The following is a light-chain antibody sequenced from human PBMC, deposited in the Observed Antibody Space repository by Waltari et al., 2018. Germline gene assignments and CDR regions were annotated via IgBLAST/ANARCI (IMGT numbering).Light chain of an antibody. Sequence: EIVLTQSPATLSLSPGERATLSCRASQGVSSYLAWYQQKPGQAPRLLIYDASNRATGIPARFSGSGSGTDFTLTISSLEPEDFAVYDCQQRSNWLFTFGPGTKVDIK. J-gene: IGKJ3*01. CDR1: QGVSSY. CDR3: QQRSNWLFT. CDR2: DAS. V-gene: IGKV3-11*01.